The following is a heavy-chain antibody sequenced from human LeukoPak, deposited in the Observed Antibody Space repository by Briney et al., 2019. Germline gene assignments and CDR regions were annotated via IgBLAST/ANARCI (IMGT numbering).Heavy chain of an antibody. CDR1: GGSFRGYY. CDR2: INHSGST. CDR3: ARGYSSSWNGGDFDY. J-gene: IGHJ4*02. D-gene: IGHD6-13*01. Sequence: SETLSLTCAVYGGSFRGYYWSWIRQPPGKGLEWIGEINHSGSTNYNPSLKSRVTISVDTSKNQFSLKLSSVTAADTAVYYCARGYSSSWNGGDFDYWGQGTLVTVSS. V-gene: IGHV4-34*01.